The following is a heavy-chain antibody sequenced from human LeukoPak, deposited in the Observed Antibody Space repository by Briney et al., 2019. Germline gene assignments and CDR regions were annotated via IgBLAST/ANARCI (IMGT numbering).Heavy chain of an antibody. D-gene: IGHD2-15*01. V-gene: IGHV3-48*03. J-gene: IGHJ6*02. CDR2: ISSSGTTI. CDR1: GFTFSSYE. Sequence: PGGSLRLSCAASGFTFSSYEMDWVRQAPGKGLEWVSYISSSGTTIYYADSVKGRFTISRDNAKNSLSLQMNSLRPEDTAVYYCARVGGSYYYYAMDVWGQGTTVTVSS. CDR3: ARVGGSYYYYAMDV.